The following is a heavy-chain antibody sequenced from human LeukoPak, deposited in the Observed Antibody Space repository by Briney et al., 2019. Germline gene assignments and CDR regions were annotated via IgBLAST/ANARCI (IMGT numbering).Heavy chain of an antibody. Sequence: PGGSLRLSCAASGFTFRSCEMNWVRQAPGKGLEWVSYISHSGSTLYYADSVKGRFTISRDNAKNSLYLQMDSLRAEDTAVYYCVADGYNQDPDYWGQGTLVTVPS. J-gene: IGHJ4*02. CDR3: VADGYNQDPDY. V-gene: IGHV3-48*03. D-gene: IGHD5-24*01. CDR1: GFTFRSCE. CDR2: ISHSGSTL.